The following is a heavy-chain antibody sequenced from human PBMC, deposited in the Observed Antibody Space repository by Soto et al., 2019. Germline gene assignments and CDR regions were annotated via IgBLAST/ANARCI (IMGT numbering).Heavy chain of an antibody. CDR2: INSDGSST. Sequence: EVQLVESGGGLVQPGGSLRLSCAASGFTFSSYWMHWVRQAPGKGLVWVSRINSDGSSTSYADSVKGRFTISRDNAKNTLYLQMNSLRAEDTAVYYCAGGGYQLRFAFAIWGQGTMVTVSS. CDR1: GFTFSSYW. V-gene: IGHV3-74*01. D-gene: IGHD2-2*01. J-gene: IGHJ3*02. CDR3: AGGGYQLRFAFAI.